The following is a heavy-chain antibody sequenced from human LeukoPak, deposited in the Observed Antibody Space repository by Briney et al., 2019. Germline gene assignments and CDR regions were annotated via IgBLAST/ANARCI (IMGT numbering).Heavy chain of an antibody. V-gene: IGHV3-30-3*01. CDR3: ARLANSIDY. CDR1: GFTFDDYA. Sequence: PGGSLRLSCAASGFTFDDYAMHWVRQAPGKGLEWVAVISYDGSNKYYADSVKGRFTISRDNSKNTLYLQMNSLRAEDTAVYYCARLANSIDYWGQGTLVTVSS. J-gene: IGHJ4*02. CDR2: ISYDGSNK. D-gene: IGHD3-3*02.